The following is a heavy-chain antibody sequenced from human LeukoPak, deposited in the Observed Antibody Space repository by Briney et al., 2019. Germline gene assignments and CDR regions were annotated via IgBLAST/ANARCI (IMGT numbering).Heavy chain of an antibody. V-gene: IGHV3-74*01. Sequence: PGGALRLSCAASGFTFSSYWMHWVRQAPGKGLVWVSRINSDVSSTSYADSVKGRFTISRDNAKNTLYLQMNSLRAEDTAVYYCARDHRGSGSRYYYYYMDVWGKGTTVTISS. CDR3: ARDHRGSGSRYYYYYMDV. J-gene: IGHJ6*03. CDR2: INSDVSST. CDR1: GFTFSSYW. D-gene: IGHD3-10*01.